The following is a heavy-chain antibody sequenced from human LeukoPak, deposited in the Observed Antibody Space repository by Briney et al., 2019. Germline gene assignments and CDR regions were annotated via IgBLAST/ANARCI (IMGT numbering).Heavy chain of an antibody. D-gene: IGHD3-9*01. CDR3: AKDPQYYVILTGYPAFDY. V-gene: IGHV3-23*01. Sequence: GGSLRLSCAASGFTFSSYAMSWVRQAPGKGLEWVSAISGSGGSTYYADSVKGRFTISRDNSKNTLYLQMNSLRAEDTAVYYCAKDPQYYVILTGYPAFDYWGQGTLVTVSS. CDR1: GFTFSSYA. CDR2: ISGSGGST. J-gene: IGHJ4*02.